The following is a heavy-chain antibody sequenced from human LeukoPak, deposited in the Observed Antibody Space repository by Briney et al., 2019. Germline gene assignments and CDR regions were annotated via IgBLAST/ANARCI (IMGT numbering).Heavy chain of an antibody. CDR2: VNLDGSEI. J-gene: IGHJ4*02. Sequence: GGSLRLSCEASGFVFGHSWMSWVRQAPGKGLEWVANVNLDGSEINYLDSLTGRLTISRDNAKDSLYLQMNGLRAEDTAVYFCVRDRGYSTFDYWGQGTLVTVSS. D-gene: IGHD3-22*01. CDR1: GFVFGHSW. V-gene: IGHV3-7*03. CDR3: VRDRGYSTFDY.